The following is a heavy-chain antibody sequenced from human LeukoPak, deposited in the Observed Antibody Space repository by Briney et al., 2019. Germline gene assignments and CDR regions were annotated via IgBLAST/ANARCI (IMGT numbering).Heavy chain of an antibody. V-gene: IGHV3-23*01. CDR1: GFTFTNYA. D-gene: IGHD2-15*01. J-gene: IGHJ6*03. CDR2: ISGSGGTT. CDR3: AKGGARYCSGGSCSRWYYMDV. Sequence: PGGSLRLSCAASGFTFTNYAMSWVRQAPGKGLEWVSSISGSGGTTYYADFLKGRFTISRGNSKNTLYLQMNSLRAEDTAVYYCAKGGARYCSGGSCSRWYYMDVWGKGTTVTVSS.